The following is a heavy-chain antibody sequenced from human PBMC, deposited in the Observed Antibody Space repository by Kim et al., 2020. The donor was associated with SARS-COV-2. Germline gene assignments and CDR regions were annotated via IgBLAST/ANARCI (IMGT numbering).Heavy chain of an antibody. Sequence: GGSLRLSCAASGFTFSSYAMSWVRQAPGKGLEWVSAISGSGGSTYYADSVKGRFTISRDNSKNTLYLQMNSLRAEDTAVYYCASPQGVWGSYRLRGDAFDIWGQGTMVTVSS. CDR3: ASPQGVWGSYRLRGDAFDI. J-gene: IGHJ3*02. V-gene: IGHV3-23*01. CDR2: ISGSGGST. CDR1: GFTFSSYA. D-gene: IGHD3-16*02.